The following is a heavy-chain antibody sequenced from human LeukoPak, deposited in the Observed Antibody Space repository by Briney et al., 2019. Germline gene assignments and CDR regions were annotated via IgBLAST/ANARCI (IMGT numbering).Heavy chain of an antibody. Sequence: LPGRSLRLSCAASGFTFSSYAMHWVRQAPGKGLEWVAVISYDGSNKYYADSVKGRFTISRDNSKNTLYLQMNSLRAEDTAVYYCARGSSSYYYDSSGYGHFDYWGQGTLVTVSS. CDR1: GFTFSSYA. V-gene: IGHV3-30*04. J-gene: IGHJ4*02. D-gene: IGHD3-22*01. CDR3: ARGSSSYYYDSSGYGHFDY. CDR2: ISYDGSNK.